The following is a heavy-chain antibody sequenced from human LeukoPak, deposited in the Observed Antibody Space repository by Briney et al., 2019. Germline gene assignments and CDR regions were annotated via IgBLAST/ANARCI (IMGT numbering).Heavy chain of an antibody. CDR2: INTDGSST. Sequence: GGSLRLSCAASGFTFSSYWMHWVRQAPGKGLVWVSRINTDGSSTSYADSVKGRFTISRDNAKNTLYLQMNSLRAEDTAVYYCAGVIAAPPFDYWGQGTLVTVSS. J-gene: IGHJ4*02. CDR1: GFTFSSYW. D-gene: IGHD6-6*01. V-gene: IGHV3-74*01. CDR3: AGVIAAPPFDY.